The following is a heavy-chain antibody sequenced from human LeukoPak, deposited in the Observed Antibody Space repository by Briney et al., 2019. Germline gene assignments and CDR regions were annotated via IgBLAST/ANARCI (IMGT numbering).Heavy chain of an antibody. J-gene: IGHJ6*02. Sequence: SGGSLRLSCAASGFTFSSYAMHWVRQAPGKGLEWVAVISYDGSNKYYADSVKGRFTISRDNSKNTLYLQMNSLRAEDTAVYYCARVRSSSPTIRYYYGMDVWGQGTTVTVSS. CDR1: GFTFSSYA. D-gene: IGHD6-13*01. CDR2: ISYDGSNK. V-gene: IGHV3-30-3*01. CDR3: ARVRSSSPTIRYYYGMDV.